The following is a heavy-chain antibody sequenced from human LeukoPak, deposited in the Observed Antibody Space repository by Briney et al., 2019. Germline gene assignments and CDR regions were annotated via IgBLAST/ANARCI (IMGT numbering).Heavy chain of an antibody. J-gene: IGHJ4*02. CDR2: ISWNSGSA. D-gene: IGHD5-12*01. V-gene: IGHV3-9*01. CDR1: GFTFDDYS. Sequence: PGGSLRLSCAASGFTFDDYSMHWVRQAPGKGLEWVSGISWNSGSAGYVDSVKGRFTISRDSAKNSLYLQMNSLRTEDTALYYCAKDRTYSAYAALDYWGQGTLATVSS. CDR3: AKDRTYSAYAALDY.